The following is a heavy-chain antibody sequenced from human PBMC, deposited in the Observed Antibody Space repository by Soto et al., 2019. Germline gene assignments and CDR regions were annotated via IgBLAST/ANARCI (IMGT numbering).Heavy chain of an antibody. CDR2: IYYSGST. Sequence: PSETLSLTCTVSGGSISSYYGSWIRQPPGKGLEWIGYIYYSGSTNYNPSLKSRVTISVDTSKNQFSLKLSSVTAADTAVYYCARGFSVTNYYYYYMDVWGKGTTVTVSS. D-gene: IGHD4-4*01. CDR1: GGSISSYY. CDR3: ARGFSVTNYYYYYMDV. V-gene: IGHV4-59*12. J-gene: IGHJ6*03.